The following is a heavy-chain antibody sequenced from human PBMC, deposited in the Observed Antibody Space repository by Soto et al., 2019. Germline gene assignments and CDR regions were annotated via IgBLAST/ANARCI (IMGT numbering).Heavy chain of an antibody. V-gene: IGHV4-31*03. CDR1: GGSISSGGYY. CDR3: AREVHYYDSSGYYAPFDI. Sequence: PSETLSLTCTVSGGSISSGGYYWSWIRQHPGKGLEWIGYIYYSGSTYYNPSLKSRVTISVDTSKNQFSLKLSPVTAADTAVYYCAREVHYYDSSGYYAPFDIWGQGTMVTVSS. CDR2: IYYSGST. D-gene: IGHD3-22*01. J-gene: IGHJ3*02.